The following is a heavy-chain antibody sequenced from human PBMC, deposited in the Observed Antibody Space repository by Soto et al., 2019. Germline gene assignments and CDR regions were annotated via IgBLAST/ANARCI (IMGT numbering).Heavy chain of an antibody. CDR1: GFTFSHYS. V-gene: IGHV3-48*02. D-gene: IGHD3-22*01. Sequence: PGGSLRLSCAASGFTFSHYSMNWVRQAPGKGLEWVSYISSISSTIYYADSVKGRFTISRDNAKNSLYLHMNSLTDDDTAVYYCARHVQHYYDSSGYYWLDHWGQGTLVTVSS. CDR2: ISSISSTI. CDR3: ARHVQHYYDSSGYYWLDH. J-gene: IGHJ5*02.